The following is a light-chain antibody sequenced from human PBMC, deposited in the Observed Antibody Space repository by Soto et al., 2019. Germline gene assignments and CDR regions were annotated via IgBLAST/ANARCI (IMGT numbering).Light chain of an antibody. Sequence: QSALTQPASVSGSPGQSITISCTGTSSDVGGYNYVSWYQQYPGKAPKLMIYDVSDRPSGVSNRFSGSKSGNTASLTISGLQAEDEADYYYSSYTSSDTLVFGGGTKVTVL. CDR2: DVS. J-gene: IGLJ2*01. CDR1: SSDVGGYNY. CDR3: SSYTSSDTLV. V-gene: IGLV2-14*01.